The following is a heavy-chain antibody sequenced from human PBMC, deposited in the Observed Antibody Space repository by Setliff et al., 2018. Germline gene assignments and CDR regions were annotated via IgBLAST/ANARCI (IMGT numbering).Heavy chain of an antibody. Sequence: TGGSLRLSCAASGFTFSSYAMSWVRQAPGKGLEWVSAISGSGVSTYYADSVKGRFTISRDNSKNTLYLQMNSLRAEDTAVYYCARRPPNGFGEFGNAFDIWGQGTMVTVSS. CDR3: ARRPPNGFGEFGNAFDI. CDR2: ISGSGVST. CDR1: GFTFSSYA. D-gene: IGHD3-10*01. J-gene: IGHJ3*02. V-gene: IGHV3-23*01.